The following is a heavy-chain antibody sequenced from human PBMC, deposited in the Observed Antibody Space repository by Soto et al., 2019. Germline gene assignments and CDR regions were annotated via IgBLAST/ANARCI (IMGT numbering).Heavy chain of an antibody. V-gene: IGHV4-39*01. CDR3: ARLRAQLHHTRRTFYYYGMDV. J-gene: IGHJ6*02. CDR1: GGSIGSSTYS. Sequence: QLQLQESGPGLVKPSETLSLTCTVSGGSIGSSTYSLGWIRQPPGKGLEWIGTIHYSGSTFYNPSLKSRVTISVDTSKNQFSLKLRSVTDADTAVYYCARLRAQLHHTRRTFYYYGMDVWGQGTAVTVSS. CDR2: IHYSGST. D-gene: IGHD1-7*01.